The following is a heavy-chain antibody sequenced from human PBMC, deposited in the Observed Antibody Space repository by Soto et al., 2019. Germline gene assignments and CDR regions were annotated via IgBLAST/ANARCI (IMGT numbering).Heavy chain of an antibody. Sequence: VKVSCKASGGTFSSYAISWVRQAPGQGLEWMGGIIPIFGTANYAQKFQGRVTITADESTSTAYMELSSLRSEDTAVYYCARDQHYYDSSGYYPAIWGQGTLVTVSS. D-gene: IGHD3-22*01. CDR2: IIPIFGTA. J-gene: IGHJ4*02. CDR3: ARDQHYYDSSGYYPAI. V-gene: IGHV1-69*01. CDR1: GGTFSSYA.